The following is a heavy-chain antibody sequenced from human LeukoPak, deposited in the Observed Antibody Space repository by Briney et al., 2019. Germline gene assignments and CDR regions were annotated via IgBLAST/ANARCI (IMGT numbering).Heavy chain of an antibody. CDR2: INPNSGGT. CDR3: ARDRGVLRYFDWLFEFDY. J-gene: IGHJ4*02. D-gene: IGHD3-9*01. Sequence: ASVKVSCKASGYTFTGYYMHWVRQAPGQGLEWMGWINPNSGGTNYAQKFQGRVTMTRDTSISTAYMELSRLRSDDTAMYYCARDRGVLRYFDWLFEFDYWGQGTLVTVSS. V-gene: IGHV1-2*02. CDR1: GYTFTGYY.